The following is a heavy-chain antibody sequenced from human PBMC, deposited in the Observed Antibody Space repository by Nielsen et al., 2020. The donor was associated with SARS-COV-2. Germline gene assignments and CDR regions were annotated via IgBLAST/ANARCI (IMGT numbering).Heavy chain of an antibody. V-gene: IGHV4-39*07. CDR2: IYYSGST. D-gene: IGHD5-18*01. CDR3: ARIPMDTAMVDY. CDR1: GGSNSSSSYY. Sequence: SETLSLTCTVSGGSNSSSSYYWGWIRQPPGKGLEWIGSIYYSGSTYYNPSLKSRVTISVDTSKNQFSLKLSSVTAADTAVYYCARIPMDTAMVDYWGQGTLVTVSS. J-gene: IGHJ4*02.